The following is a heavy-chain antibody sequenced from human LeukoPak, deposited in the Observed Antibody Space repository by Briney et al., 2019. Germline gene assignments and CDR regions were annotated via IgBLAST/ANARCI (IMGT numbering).Heavy chain of an antibody. CDR3: AKSSPPPLRY. J-gene: IGHJ4*02. Sequence: GGSLRLSCAASGFTFASYAMSWVRQAPGKGLEWVSAFSGSGGSTYHADSVKGRFTISRDNSKNTLYLQMNSLRAEDTAVYYCAKSSPPPLRYWGQGTLVTVSS. CDR2: FSGSGGST. V-gene: IGHV3-23*01. CDR1: GFTFASYA.